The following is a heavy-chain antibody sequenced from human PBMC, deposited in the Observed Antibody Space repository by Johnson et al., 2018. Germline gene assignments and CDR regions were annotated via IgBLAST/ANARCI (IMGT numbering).Heavy chain of an antibody. CDR1: GFTFSSYG. Sequence: QVQLVQSGGGVVQPGRSLRLSCVASGFTFSSYGMHWGRQAPGQGLEWLAVISSDGSNKYYADSLKGRFTISRDNSKTTRGLQMNSLRAEDTALYYRGGEEGIAAAGLRQPGGQGTRVTGSS. J-gene: IGHJ1*01. CDR3: GGEEGIAAAGLRQP. D-gene: IGHD6-13*01. V-gene: IGHV3-30*03. CDR2: ISSDGSNK.